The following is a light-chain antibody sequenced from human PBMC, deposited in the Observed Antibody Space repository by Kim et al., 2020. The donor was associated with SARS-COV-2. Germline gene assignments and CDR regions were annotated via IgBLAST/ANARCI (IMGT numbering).Light chain of an antibody. CDR1: NIGGKN. CDR2: DDR. V-gene: IGLV3-21*03. Sequence: SYELAQPPSLSVAPGKTARITCGGDNIGGKNVHWYQQKPGQAPVLVVYDDRDRPSGIPERFSGSNFGNTATLTISGVEAEDEADYYRQVWDSSSDHVVFGGGTQLTVL. CDR3: QVWDSSSDHVV. J-gene: IGLJ2*01.